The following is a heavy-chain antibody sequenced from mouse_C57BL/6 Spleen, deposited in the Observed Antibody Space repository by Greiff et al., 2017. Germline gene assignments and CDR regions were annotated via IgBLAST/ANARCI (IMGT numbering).Heavy chain of an antibody. V-gene: IGHV1-55*01. CDR2: IYPGSGST. CDR1: GYTFTSYW. J-gene: IGHJ2*01. Sequence: VQLLQPGAELVKPGASVKMSCKASGYTFTSYWITWVKQRPGQGLEWIGDIYPGSGSTNYNEKFKCKATLTVDTSYSTAYMQLSSLTSEYSAVYYCSRSRVYCNWYFDYWGQGTTLTVSS. CDR3: SRSRVYCNWYFDY. D-gene: IGHD1-1*01.